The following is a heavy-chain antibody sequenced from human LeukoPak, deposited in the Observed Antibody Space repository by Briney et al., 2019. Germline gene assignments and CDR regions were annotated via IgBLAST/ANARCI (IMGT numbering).Heavy chain of an antibody. V-gene: IGHV3-11*01. CDR3: AREPHTAMAYDY. CDR2: ISSSGSTI. J-gene: IGHJ4*02. CDR1: GFTFSDYY. Sequence: PGGSLRLSCAASGFTFSDYYMSWIRQAPGKGLEWASYISSSGSTIYYADSVKGRFTISRDNAKNSLYLQMNSLRAEDTAVYYCAREPHTAMAYDYWGQGTLVTVSS. D-gene: IGHD5-18*01.